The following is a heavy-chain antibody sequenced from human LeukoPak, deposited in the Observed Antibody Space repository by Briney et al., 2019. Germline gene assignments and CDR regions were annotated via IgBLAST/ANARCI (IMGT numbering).Heavy chain of an antibody. Sequence: SETLSLTCAVYGGSFSGYYWSWIRQPPGKGLEWIGEINHSGSTNYNPSLKSRVTISVDTSKNQFSLKLSSVTAADTAVYYCARRVFGVGATTIDYWGQGTLVTASS. CDR1: GGSFSGYY. J-gene: IGHJ4*02. V-gene: IGHV4-34*01. D-gene: IGHD1-26*01. CDR3: ARRVFGVGATTIDY. CDR2: INHSGST.